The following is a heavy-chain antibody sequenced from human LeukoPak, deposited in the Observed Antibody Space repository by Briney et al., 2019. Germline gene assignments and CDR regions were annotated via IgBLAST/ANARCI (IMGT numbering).Heavy chain of an antibody. V-gene: IGHV3-74*01. CDR2: IKNDGAIT. CDR1: GFTFSNYW. Sequence: GGSLRLSCAASGFTFSNYWMHWVRQAPGKGLVWVSRIKNDGAITSYADSVKGRFTISRDNAKNTLYLQMNSLRAEDTAVYYCARDPFYGDADLDSWGQGTLVTVSS. D-gene: IGHD4-17*01. CDR3: ARDPFYGDADLDS. J-gene: IGHJ4*02.